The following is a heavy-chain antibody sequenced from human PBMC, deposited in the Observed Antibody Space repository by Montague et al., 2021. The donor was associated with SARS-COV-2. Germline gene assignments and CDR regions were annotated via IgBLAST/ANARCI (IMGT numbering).Heavy chain of an antibody. CDR3: ARVVDYYDSSGYYGSREFSHNYGMDV. J-gene: IGHJ6*02. V-gene: IGHV4-59*01. D-gene: IGHD3-22*01. CDR2: IYYIGST. Sequence: SETLSLTCTVSGGSISSNYWSWIRQPPGKGLEWIGYIYYIGSTNYNPSLKSRVTISVDTSRTQFSLKLNSVTAADTAVYYCARVVDYYDSSGYYGSREFSHNYGMDVWGQGTTVTVSS. CDR1: GGSISSNY.